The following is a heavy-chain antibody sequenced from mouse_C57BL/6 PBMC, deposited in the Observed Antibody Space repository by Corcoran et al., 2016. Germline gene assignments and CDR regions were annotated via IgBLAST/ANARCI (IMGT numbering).Heavy chain of an antibody. Sequence: QVQLQQPGAELVKPGASVKMSCKASGYTFTSYWITWVKQSPGQGLEWIGDIYPGSGSTNYKEKFKIKATLTVDTSPSTAYMQLGSLTSEDSAVYYCARPIDYDYDDAMDYWGQGTSVTVSS. J-gene: IGHJ4*01. CDR3: ARPIDYDYDDAMDY. CDR1: GYTFTSYW. V-gene: IGHV1-55*01. CDR2: IYPGSGST. D-gene: IGHD2-4*01.